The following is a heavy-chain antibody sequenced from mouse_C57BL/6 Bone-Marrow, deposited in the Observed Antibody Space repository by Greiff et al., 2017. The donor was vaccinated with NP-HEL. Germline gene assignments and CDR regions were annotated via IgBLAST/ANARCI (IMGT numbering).Heavy chain of an antibody. J-gene: IGHJ3*01. CDR1: GFNIKDDY. CDR2: IDPENGDT. CDR3: TTGGFLAY. V-gene: IGHV14-4*01. Sequence: EVQLQESGAELVRPGASVKLSCTASGFNIKDDYMHWVKQRPEQGLEWIGWIDPENGDTEYASKFQGKATITADTSSNTAYLQLSSLTSEDTAVYYCTTGGFLAYWGQGTLVTVSA.